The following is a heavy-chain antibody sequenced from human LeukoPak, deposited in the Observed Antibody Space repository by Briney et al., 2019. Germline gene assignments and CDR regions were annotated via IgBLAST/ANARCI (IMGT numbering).Heavy chain of an antibody. CDR2: IKQDGSEK. CDR1: VFTFSNYW. Sequence: GGSLRLSCAASVFTFSNYWMSLVRQVPGKGLEWVANIKQDGSEKYFVDSVKGRFTISRDNAKNSLYLQMNSLRAEDTAVYYCARVDYGDYIDSWGQGTLVTVSS. CDR3: ARVDYGDYIDS. V-gene: IGHV3-7*04. J-gene: IGHJ4*02. D-gene: IGHD4-17*01.